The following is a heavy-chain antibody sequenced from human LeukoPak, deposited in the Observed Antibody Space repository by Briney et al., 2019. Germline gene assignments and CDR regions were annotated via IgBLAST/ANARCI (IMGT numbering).Heavy chain of an antibody. Sequence: GRSLRLSCAASGFTFDDYAMHWVRQAPGKGLEWVSGISWNSGSIGYADSVKGRFTISRENAKSSLYLQMNNLRAGDTAVYYCVRGHDYGDYRHWFFDLWGRGTLVTVSS. V-gene: IGHV3-9*01. J-gene: IGHJ2*01. D-gene: IGHD4-17*01. CDR1: GFTFDDYA. CDR3: VRGHDYGDYRHWFFDL. CDR2: ISWNSGSI.